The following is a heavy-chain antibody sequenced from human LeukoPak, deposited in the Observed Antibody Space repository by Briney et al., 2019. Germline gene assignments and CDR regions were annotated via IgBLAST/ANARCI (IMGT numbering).Heavy chain of an antibody. J-gene: IGHJ6*03. CDR1: GFTFSSYA. V-gene: IGHV3-23*01. CDR3: AKNYDILTGYFWDYYYYMDV. Sequence: GRSLRLSCAASGFTFSSYAMSWVRQAPGKGLEWVSAISGSGGSTYYADSVKGRFTISRDNSKNTLYLQMNSLRAEDTAVYYCAKNYDILTGYFWDYYYYMDVWGKGTTVTVSS. D-gene: IGHD3-9*01. CDR2: ISGSGGST.